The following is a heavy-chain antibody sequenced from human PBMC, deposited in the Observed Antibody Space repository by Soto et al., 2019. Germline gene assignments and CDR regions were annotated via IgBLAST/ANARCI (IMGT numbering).Heavy chain of an antibody. CDR3: ARGGLDPFDY. D-gene: IGHD1-1*01. J-gene: IGHJ4*02. CDR1: GFTLGNYW. CDR2: INDYGTTI. V-gene: IGHV3-74*01. Sequence: EVQLVESGGGLVQSGGSLRLSCAASGFTLGNYWMHWVRQAPGKGLVWVSRINDYGTTINYAESVEGRFIISRDDAKSEVYLQMTNLRADDSAVYYCARGGLDPFDYWGQGAPVTVSS.